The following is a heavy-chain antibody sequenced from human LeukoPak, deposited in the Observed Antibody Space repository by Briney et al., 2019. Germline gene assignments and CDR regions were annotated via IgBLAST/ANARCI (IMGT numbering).Heavy chain of an antibody. V-gene: IGHV3-21*01. D-gene: IGHD1-26*01. Sequence: GGSLRLSCAASGFTFSSYSMNWVRQAPGKGLEWVSSISSSSSYIYYADSVKGRFTISRDNAKNSLYLQMNSLRAEDTAVYYCAREIMPAGAADYWGQGTLVTVSS. CDR1: GFTFSSYS. CDR3: AREIMPAGAADY. CDR2: ISSSSSYI. J-gene: IGHJ4*02.